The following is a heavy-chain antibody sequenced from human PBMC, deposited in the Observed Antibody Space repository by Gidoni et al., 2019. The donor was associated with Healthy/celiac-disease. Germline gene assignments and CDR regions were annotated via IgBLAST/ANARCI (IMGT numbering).Heavy chain of an antibody. CDR1: GFPFSSYG. V-gene: IGHV3-30*03. J-gene: IGHJ6*02. D-gene: IGHD6-13*01. CDR3: ARELAPGIAAAGTRPGRYYYYGMDV. CDR2: ISYDGSNK. Sequence: QVQLVESGGGVVQPGRSLRLSWAASGFPFSSYGMHWVRQAPGKGLEWVAVISYDGSNKYYADSVKGRFTISRDNSKNTLYLQMNSLRAEDTAVYYCARELAPGIAAAGTRPGRYYYYGMDVWGQGTTVTVSS.